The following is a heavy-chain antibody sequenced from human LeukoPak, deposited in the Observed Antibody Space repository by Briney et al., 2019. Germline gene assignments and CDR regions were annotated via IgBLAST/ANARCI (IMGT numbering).Heavy chain of an antibody. J-gene: IGHJ4*02. D-gene: IGHD1-1*01. Sequence: SETLSLTCSVSGGSVSSYYWSWIRQSPGKGLEWIGYIHNSGRTNYNPSLKSRVTGFVDTSKNQFSLKLSSVTAADTAVYYCARDSGLERLGPQFDYWGQGTLVTVSS. V-gene: IGHV4-4*08. CDR1: GGSVSSYY. CDR2: IHNSGRT. CDR3: ARDSGLERLGPQFDY.